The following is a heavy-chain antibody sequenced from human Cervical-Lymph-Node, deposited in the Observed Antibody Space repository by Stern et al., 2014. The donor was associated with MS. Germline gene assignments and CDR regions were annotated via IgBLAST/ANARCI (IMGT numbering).Heavy chain of an antibody. CDR3: AKDGSPWYEDNLEI. CDR1: GYSFTDYY. CDR2: ISPNSGAT. Sequence: QVQLVQSGAEVKKPGASVKVSCKASGYSFTDYYLHWVRQAPGQGLEWMGRISPNSGATSYAQKFEGRVTMTRDTSISTAYMGLSRLRSDDTAVYYCAKDGSPWYEDNLEIWGQGTLVTVSS. V-gene: IGHV1-2*06. D-gene: IGHD6-6*01. J-gene: IGHJ3*02.